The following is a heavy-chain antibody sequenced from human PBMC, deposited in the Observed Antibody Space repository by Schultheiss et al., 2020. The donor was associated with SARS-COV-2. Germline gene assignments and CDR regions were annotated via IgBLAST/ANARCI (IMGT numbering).Heavy chain of an antibody. CDR1: GFTFSSIS. V-gene: IGHV3-21*01. D-gene: IGHD2-2*01. Sequence: GGSLRLSCADSGFTFSSISMSWVRQAPGKGLEWVSSIDSSSNYIYYADSVKGRFTISRDNAKKSLYLQMNSLRAEDTAVYYCARDRGADQLLLVYYYGMDVWGQGTTVTVSS. CDR3: ARDRGADQLLLVYYYGMDV. CDR2: IDSSSNYI. J-gene: IGHJ6*02.